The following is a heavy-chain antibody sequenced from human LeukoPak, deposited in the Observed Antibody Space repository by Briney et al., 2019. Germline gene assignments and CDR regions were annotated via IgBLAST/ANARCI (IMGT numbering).Heavy chain of an antibody. CDR1: GYTFTGYC. CDR3: ARDSSGRQVSYYFDY. J-gene: IGHJ4*02. V-gene: IGHV1-2*02. D-gene: IGHD6-19*01. Sequence: GASVKVSCKASGYTFTGYCMHWVRQAPGQGLEWMGWINPNSGGTNYAQKFQGRVTMTRDTSISTAYMELSRLRSDDTAVYYCARDSSGRQVSYYFDYWGQGTLVTVSS. CDR2: INPNSGGT.